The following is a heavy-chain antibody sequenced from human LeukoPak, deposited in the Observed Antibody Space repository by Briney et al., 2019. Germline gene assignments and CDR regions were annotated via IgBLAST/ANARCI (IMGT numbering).Heavy chain of an antibody. V-gene: IGHV3-23*01. CDR1: GFTFSSYA. Sequence: GGSLRLSCAAPGFTFSSYAMSWVRQAPGKGLEWVSAISGSGGSTYYADSVKGRFTISRDNSKNTLYLQMNSLRAEDTAVYYCAKRAEGDIVVVPASLIDYWGQGTLVTVSS. CDR2: ISGSGGST. J-gene: IGHJ4*02. CDR3: AKRAEGDIVVVPASLIDY. D-gene: IGHD2-2*01.